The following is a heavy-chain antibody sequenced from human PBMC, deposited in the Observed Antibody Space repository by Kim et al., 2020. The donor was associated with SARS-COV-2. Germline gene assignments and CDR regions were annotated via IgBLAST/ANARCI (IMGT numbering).Heavy chain of an antibody. D-gene: IGHD3-9*01. CDR1: PCTFSSYA. V-gene: IGHV1-69*13. J-gene: IGHJ6*02. Sequence: SVKVSFTASPCTFSSYAISWVRQAPGQGLEGMGGKIQIFGTANYAQKFQGRVTVTADESTSTAYMELSRLRSEDTAVYYCEREDNLTGYPYYGMDVWGQGTTVTVSS. CDR2: KIQIFGTA. CDR3: EREDNLTGYPYYGMDV.